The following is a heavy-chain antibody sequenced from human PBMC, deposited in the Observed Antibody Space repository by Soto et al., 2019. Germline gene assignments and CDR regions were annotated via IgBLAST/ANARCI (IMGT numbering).Heavy chain of an antibody. J-gene: IGHJ4*02. CDR1: GGTFRNYP. CDR2: IFPLTDIP. V-gene: IGHV1-69*04. Sequence: QVQLVQSGTEVKKPGSSVKVSCKASGGTFRNYPINWVRQAPGQGLEWMGSIFPLTDIPDYAQNFQARLTISADKSTSTAYMELSSLTSDDTAMYFCARDPLVVVNYFESWGQGTLVTVSS. CDR3: ARDPLVVVNYFES.